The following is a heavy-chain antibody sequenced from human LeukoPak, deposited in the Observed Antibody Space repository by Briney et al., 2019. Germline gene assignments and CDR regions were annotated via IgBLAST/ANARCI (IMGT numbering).Heavy chain of an antibody. D-gene: IGHD3-22*01. CDR2: IIPILGTA. CDR1: GGTFSSYA. V-gene: IGHV1-69*05. J-gene: IGHJ6*03. Sequence: SVKVSCKASGGTFSSYAISWVRQAPGQGLEWMGGIIPILGTANYAQKFQGRVTITTDESTSTAYMELSSLRSEDTAVYYCARAHYYDSSGYYGYYYYVDVWGKGTTVTVSS. CDR3: ARAHYYDSSGYYGYYYYVDV.